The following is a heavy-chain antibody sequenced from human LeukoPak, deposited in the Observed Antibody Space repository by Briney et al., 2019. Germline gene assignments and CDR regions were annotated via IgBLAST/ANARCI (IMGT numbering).Heavy chain of an antibody. CDR2: INPNSGGT. CDR1: GYTFTGYY. Sequence: ASVKVSRKASGYTFTGYYMHWVRQAPGQGLEWMGWINPNSGGTNYAQKFQGRVTMTRDTSISTAYMELSRLRSDDTAVYYCASLGAPFEEGGYYFDYWGQGTLVTVSS. V-gene: IGHV1-2*02. D-gene: IGHD3-22*01. J-gene: IGHJ4*02. CDR3: ASLGAPFEEGGYYFDY.